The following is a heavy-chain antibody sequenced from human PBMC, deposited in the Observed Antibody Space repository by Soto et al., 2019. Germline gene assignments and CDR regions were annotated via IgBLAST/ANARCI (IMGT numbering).Heavy chain of an antibody. CDR3: ARHMNYDFWRGLGYYFDY. CDR2: IYPGDSDT. D-gene: IGHD3-3*01. Sequence: PGESLKISCKGSGYSFTSYWIGWVRQMPGKGLEWIVIIYPGDSDTRYSPSFQGQVTISADKSISTAYLQWSSLKASDTAMYYCARHMNYDFWRGLGYYFDYGGQGTLVTVSS. J-gene: IGHJ4*02. CDR1: GYSFTSYW. V-gene: IGHV5-51*01.